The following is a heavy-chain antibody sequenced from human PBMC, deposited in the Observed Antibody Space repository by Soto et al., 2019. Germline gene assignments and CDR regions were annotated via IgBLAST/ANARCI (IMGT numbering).Heavy chain of an antibody. J-gene: IGHJ4*02. CDR3: AKDGSTTWNLYFDS. V-gene: IGHV3-23*01. CDR1: GFTFSRYA. CDR2: ITGSGHST. D-gene: IGHD2-2*01. Sequence: GGSLRPSCAAPGFTFSRYAMSWVRQAPGKGLEWVSAITGSGHSTYYADSVKGRFTISRDNSKSTLYLQMHSLRADDTALYYCAKDGSTTWNLYFDSWGQGILVTVSS.